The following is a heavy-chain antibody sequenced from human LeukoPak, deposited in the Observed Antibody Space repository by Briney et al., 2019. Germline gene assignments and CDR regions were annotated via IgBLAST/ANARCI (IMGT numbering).Heavy chain of an antibody. CDR3: AREEERAAHFDY. J-gene: IGHJ4*02. CDR1: GGSFSGYY. Sequence: PSETLSLTCAVYGGSFSGYYWSWIRQPPGKGLEWIGEINHSGSTNYNPSLKSRVTISVDTSKNQFSLKLSSVTAADTAVYYCAREEERAAHFDYWGQGTLVTVSS. CDR2: INHSGST. V-gene: IGHV4-34*01. D-gene: IGHD2-15*01.